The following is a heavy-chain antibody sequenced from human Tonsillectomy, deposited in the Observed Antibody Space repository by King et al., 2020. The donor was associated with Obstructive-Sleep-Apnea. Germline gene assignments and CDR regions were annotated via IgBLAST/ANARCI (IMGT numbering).Heavy chain of an antibody. CDR3: AREVRDGYGHPGY. D-gene: IGHD5-24*01. V-gene: IGHV3-21*01. Sequence: VQLVESGGGLVKPGGSLRLSCAASGFTFSSYSMNWVRQAPGKGLEWVSSISSSSSYIYYADSVKGRFTISRDNAKNSLYLQMNSLRAEDTAVYYCAREVRDGYGHPGYWGQGTLVTVSS. CDR2: ISSSSSYI. CDR1: GFTFSSYS. J-gene: IGHJ4*02.